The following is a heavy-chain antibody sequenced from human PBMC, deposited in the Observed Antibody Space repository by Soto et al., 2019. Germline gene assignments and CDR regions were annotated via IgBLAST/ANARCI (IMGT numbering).Heavy chain of an antibody. V-gene: IGHV3-30*18. CDR3: AKERGQLVRYLDY. CDR1: GFTFSSYG. CDR2: ISYDGSNK. Sequence: GGSLRLSCAASGFTFSSYGMHWVRQAPGKGLEWVAVISYDGSNKYYADSVKGRFTISRDNSKNTLYLQMNSLRAEDTAVYYCAKERGQLVRYLDYWGQGTLVTVSS. J-gene: IGHJ4*02. D-gene: IGHD6-6*01.